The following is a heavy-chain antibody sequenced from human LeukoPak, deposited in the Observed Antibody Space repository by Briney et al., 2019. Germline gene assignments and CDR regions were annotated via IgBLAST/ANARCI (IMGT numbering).Heavy chain of an antibody. CDR1: GYTFTGYY. CDR2: INPNSGGT. J-gene: IGHJ4*02. V-gene: IGHV1-2*02. CDR3: ARDIIRVGIAVATYTDY. D-gene: IGHD6-19*01. Sequence: ASVKVSCKASGYTFTGYYMHWVRQAPGQGLEWMGWINPNSGGTNYAQKFQGRVTMTRYTSISTAYMELRRLRSDDTAVYYCARDIIRVGIAVATYTDYWGQGTLVTVSS.